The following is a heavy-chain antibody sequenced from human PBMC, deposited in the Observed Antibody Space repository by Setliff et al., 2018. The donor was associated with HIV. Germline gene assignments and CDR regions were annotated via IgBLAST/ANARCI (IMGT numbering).Heavy chain of an antibody. J-gene: IGHJ6*03. CDR3: ARRRPPPTGSYSKYYMDV. CDR2: IYYIGNT. Sequence: SETLSLTCTVSGDSISSRSYYWGWIRQPPGKGLEWIGNIYYIGNTDYNPSLKSRVTISIDTSKNQFSLKLNSVTAADAAVYYCARRRPPPTGSYSKYYMDVWGTGTTVTVSS. CDR1: GDSISSRSYY. V-gene: IGHV4-39*07. D-gene: IGHD1-26*01.